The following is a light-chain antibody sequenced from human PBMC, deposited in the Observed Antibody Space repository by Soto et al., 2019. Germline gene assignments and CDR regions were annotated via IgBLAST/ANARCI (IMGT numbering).Light chain of an antibody. Sequence: QSALTQPPSASGSPGQSVTISCTGTSSDVGGYNYVSWYQHHPGKAPKLMIYEVSKRPSGVPDRFSGSKSDNTASLTVSGPQAEDEADYYCSSYAGSNIWVFGGGTKLTVL. CDR2: EVS. J-gene: IGLJ3*02. CDR1: SSDVGGYNY. CDR3: SSYAGSNIWV. V-gene: IGLV2-8*01.